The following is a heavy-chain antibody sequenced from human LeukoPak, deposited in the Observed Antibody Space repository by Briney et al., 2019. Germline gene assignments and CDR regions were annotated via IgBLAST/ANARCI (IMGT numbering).Heavy chain of an antibody. CDR2: IWPGDSDA. D-gene: IGHD2-21*02. Sequence: GESLKISCKGSGYDFTNFWLAWVRQVPGKGPEWMGIIWPGDSDARYNPSFEGQVTISADKSISTAYLQWSSLKASDSAMYYCARHGLGVTGPYNWFDPWGQGTLVTVSS. CDR1: GYDFTNFW. V-gene: IGHV5-51*01. CDR3: ARHGLGVTGPYNWFDP. J-gene: IGHJ5*02.